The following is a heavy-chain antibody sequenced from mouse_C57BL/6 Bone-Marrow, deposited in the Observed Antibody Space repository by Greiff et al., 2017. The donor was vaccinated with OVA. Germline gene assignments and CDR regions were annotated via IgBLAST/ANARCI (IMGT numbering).Heavy chain of an antibody. Sequence: QVQLQQSGAELARPGASVKLSCKASGYAFTSYGISWVKQRTGQGLEWIGEIYPRGGNTNYNEKFKGKATLTADKSSSTAYMELRSLTSEDSAVYDCGRFDLGYFDYGGRGTTLTVSA. CDR1: GYAFTSYG. J-gene: IGHJ2*01. CDR3: GRFDLGYFDY. D-gene: IGHD2-4*01. CDR2: IYPRGGNT. V-gene: IGHV1-81*01.